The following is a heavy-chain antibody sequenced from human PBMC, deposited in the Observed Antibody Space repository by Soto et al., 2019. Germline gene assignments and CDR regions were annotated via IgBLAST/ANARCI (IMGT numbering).Heavy chain of an antibody. Sequence: GGSLRLSCSASGFTFSSYGMHWVRQAPGKGLDWVAVIWYDGSNKYYADSVKGRFTISRDNSKNTLYLQMNSLRAEDTAVYYCARDDYVTGTLLYYYYYYGMDVWGQGTTVTVSS. J-gene: IGHJ6*02. V-gene: IGHV3-33*01. CDR2: IWYDGSNK. CDR1: GFTFSSYG. CDR3: ARDDYVTGTLLYYYYYYGMDV. D-gene: IGHD3-16*01.